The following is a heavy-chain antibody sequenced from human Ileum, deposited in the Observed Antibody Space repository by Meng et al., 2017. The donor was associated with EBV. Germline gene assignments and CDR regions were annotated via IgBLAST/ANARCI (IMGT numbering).Heavy chain of an antibody. D-gene: IGHD1-7*01. CDR3: ATQNWNYEAGY. V-gene: IGHV4-39*01. CDR2: IYDGGNT. J-gene: IGHJ4*02. CDR1: CGPISNDAYN. Sequence: LQLPVSGPDLLSPSETLSRTCTASCGPISNDAYNWCWTRQPPGKGLEWIGTIYDGGNTYYHPSLKSRLTISVDTSRNQFSLKLSSVTAADTAVYYCATQNWNYEAGYWGQGTLVTVSS.